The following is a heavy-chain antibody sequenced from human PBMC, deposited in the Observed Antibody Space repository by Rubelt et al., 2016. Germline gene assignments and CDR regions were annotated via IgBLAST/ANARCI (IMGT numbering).Heavy chain of an antibody. J-gene: IGHJ5*02. CDR1: GGSISSSSYY. CDR3: GRVLVVGATPGCFDP. Sequence: QLQLQESGPGLVKPSETLSLTCRVSGGSISSSSYYWGWIRQPPGKGLEWIGSMSYSGSTYSNPSLTSRVPISVDTSKNHFYLERSSVTAADTAVYYCGRVLVVGATPGCFDPWGQGTLVTVSS. CDR2: MSYSGST. D-gene: IGHD1-26*01. V-gene: IGHV4-39*07.